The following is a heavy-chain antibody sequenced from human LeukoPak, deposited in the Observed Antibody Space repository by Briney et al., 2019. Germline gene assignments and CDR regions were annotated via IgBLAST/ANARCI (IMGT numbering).Heavy chain of an antibody. V-gene: IGHV1-69*04. J-gene: IGHJ3*02. CDR3: ARGLWFGELLSTDAFDI. D-gene: IGHD3-10*01. CDR1: GGTFSSYA. Sequence: ASVKVSCKASGGTFSSYAISWVRQALGQGLEWMGRIIPILGIANYAQKFQGRVTITADKSTSTAYMELSSLRPEDTAVYYCARGLWFGELLSTDAFDIWGQGTMVTVSS. CDR2: IIPILGIA.